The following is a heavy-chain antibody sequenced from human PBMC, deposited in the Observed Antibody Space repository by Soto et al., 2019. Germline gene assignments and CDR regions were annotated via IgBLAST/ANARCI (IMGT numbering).Heavy chain of an antibody. CDR1: GYTFTSYY. V-gene: IGHV1-46*01. CDR3: ARYPSMVRGKAYYYYGMDV. Sequence: QVQLVQSGAEVKKPGASVKVSCKASGYTFTSYYMHWVRQAPGQGLEWMGIINPSGGSTSYAQKFQGRVTMTRDTSTSTVYMELSSLRSEDTAVYYCARYPSMVRGKAYYYYGMDVWGPWTTVTVSS. D-gene: IGHD3-10*01. J-gene: IGHJ6*02. CDR2: INPSGGST.